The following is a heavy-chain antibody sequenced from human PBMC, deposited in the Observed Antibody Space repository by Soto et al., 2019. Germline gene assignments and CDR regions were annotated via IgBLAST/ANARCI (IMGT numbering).Heavy chain of an antibody. V-gene: IGHV1-8*01. J-gene: IGHJ5*02. CDR3: ARGNRFDP. CDR2: VNPDSGKT. CDR1: GYTFITYD. Sequence: QVQLVQSGAEVKKPGASVKVSCKASGYTFITYDINWVRQATGQGLEWVGWVNPDSGKTDYARKFQGRVTMTRNTSISTVYMELSVLRSEDTAVYYCARGNRFDPWGQGTLVTVSS.